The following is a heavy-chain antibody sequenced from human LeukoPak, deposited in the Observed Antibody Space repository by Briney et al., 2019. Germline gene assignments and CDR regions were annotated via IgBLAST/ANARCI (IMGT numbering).Heavy chain of an antibody. CDR1: GDSVSSNSAA. CDR2: TYYRSKWYN. V-gene: IGHV6-1*01. D-gene: IGHD3-10*01. CDR3: AREMNYYGSGSLDI. Sequence: SQTLSLTCAISGDSVSSNSAAWNWIRQSPSRGLEWLGRTYYRSKWYNDYAVSVKSRITINPDTSKNQFSLKLSSVTAADTAVYYCAREMNYYGSGSLDIWGQGTMVTVSS. J-gene: IGHJ3*02.